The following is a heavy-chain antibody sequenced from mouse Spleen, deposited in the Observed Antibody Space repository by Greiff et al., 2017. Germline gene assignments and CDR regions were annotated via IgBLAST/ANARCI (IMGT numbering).Heavy chain of an antibody. J-gene: IGHJ4*01. Sequence: QVQLQQSGPELVRPGASVKISCKAPGYTFTSHWMQWVRQRPGQGLEWIGEIFPGSGSTYYNEKFKGKATLTVDTSSSTAYMQLSSLTSEDSAVYFCARRGSSTVDLEDAMDYWGQGTSVTVSS. CDR3: ARRGSSTVDLEDAMDY. V-gene: IGHV1-56*01. D-gene: IGHD1-1*01. CDR1: GYTFTSHW. CDR2: IFPGSGST.